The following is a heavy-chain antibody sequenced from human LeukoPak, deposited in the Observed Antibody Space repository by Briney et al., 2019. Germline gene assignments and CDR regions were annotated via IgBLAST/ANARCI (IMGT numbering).Heavy chain of an antibody. D-gene: IGHD2-2*01. CDR1: GFTFSSYA. Sequence: GGSLRLSCAASGFTFSSYAMHWVRQAPGKGLEWVAVISYDGSNKYYADSVKGRFTISRDNSKNTLYLHMNSLRAEDTAVYSCARAVMVPAAVEYWGQGTLVTVSS. CDR3: ARAVMVPAAVEY. CDR2: ISYDGSNK. J-gene: IGHJ4*02. V-gene: IGHV3-30*01.